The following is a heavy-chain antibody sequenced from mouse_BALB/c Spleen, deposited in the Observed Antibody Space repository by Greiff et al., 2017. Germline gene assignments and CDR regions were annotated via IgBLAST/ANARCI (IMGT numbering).Heavy chain of an antibody. CDR1: GFPFSSYG. V-gene: IGHV5-6-3*01. CDR3: AREGMSTTWFDY. J-gene: IGHJ3*01. D-gene: IGHD2-4*01. Sequence: DVKLVESGGGLVQPGGSLKLSCAASGFPFSSYGMSWVRQTPDKRLELVATINSNGGSTYYPDSVKGRFTISRDNAKNTLYLQMSSLKSEDTAMYYCAREGMSTTWFDYWGQGTLVTVSA. CDR2: INSNGGST.